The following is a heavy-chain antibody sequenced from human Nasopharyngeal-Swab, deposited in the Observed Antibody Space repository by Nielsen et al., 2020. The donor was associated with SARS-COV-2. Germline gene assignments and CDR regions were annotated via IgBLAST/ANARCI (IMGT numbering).Heavy chain of an antibody. V-gene: IGHV1-8*02. Sequence: ASVKVSCKASGYTFTSYYMHWVRQAPGQGLEWMGWMNPNSGNTGYAQKFQGRVTMTRNTSISTAYMELSSLRSEDTAVYYCARPGEIYYYGSGSPNYFDYWGQGTLVTVSS. D-gene: IGHD3-10*01. CDR3: ARPGEIYYYGSGSPNYFDY. CDR2: MNPNSGNT. J-gene: IGHJ4*02. CDR1: GYTFTSYY.